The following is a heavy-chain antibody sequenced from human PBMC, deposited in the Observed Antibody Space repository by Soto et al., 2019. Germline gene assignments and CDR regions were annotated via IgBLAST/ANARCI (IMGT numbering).Heavy chain of an antibody. CDR3: ARGEVTTGVY. D-gene: IGHD4-17*01. Sequence: QVQLQQWGAGLLKPSETLSLTCAVYGGSVSGYYWSWIRQPPGKGLEWIGEINHSGNINYSPSLKSRVPKSVDTSKHQLSLKLNSVTAADTAVYYCARGEVTTGVYWGQGTLVTVSS. CDR2: INHSGNI. J-gene: IGHJ4*02. V-gene: IGHV4-34*01. CDR1: GGSVSGYY.